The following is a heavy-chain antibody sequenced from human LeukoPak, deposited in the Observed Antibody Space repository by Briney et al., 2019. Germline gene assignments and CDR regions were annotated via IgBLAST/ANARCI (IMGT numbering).Heavy chain of an antibody. V-gene: IGHV5-51*01. J-gene: IGHJ6*02. Sequence: GESLKISCKGSGYSFTSYWIGWVRQMPGKGLEWMGIIYPGDSDTRYSPSFQGQVTISADKSISTAYLQWSSLKASDTAMYYCARGSSSSSRWTYYYGMDVWGQGTTVTVSS. D-gene: IGHD6-13*01. CDR2: IYPGDSDT. CDR3: ARGSSSSSRWTYYYGMDV. CDR1: GYSFTSYW.